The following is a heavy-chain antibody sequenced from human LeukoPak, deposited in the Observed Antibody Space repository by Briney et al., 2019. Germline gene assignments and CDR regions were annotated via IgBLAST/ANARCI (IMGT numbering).Heavy chain of an antibody. Sequence: ASVKVSCKASRYTFTSYDINWVRQATGQGLEWMGWMNPNSGNTGYAQKFQGRVTMTRNTSISTAYMELSSLRSEDTAVYYCARAKRFSNRYYFDYWGQGTLVTVSS. CDR2: MNPNSGNT. CDR1: RYTFTSYD. V-gene: IGHV1-8*01. J-gene: IGHJ4*02. CDR3: ARAKRFSNRYYFDY. D-gene: IGHD1-14*01.